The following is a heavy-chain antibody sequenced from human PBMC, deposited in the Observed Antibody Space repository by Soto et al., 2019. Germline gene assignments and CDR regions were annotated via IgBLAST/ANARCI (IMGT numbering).Heavy chain of an antibody. CDR1: GFTFSSYA. Sequence: GGSLRLSCAASGFTFSSYAMHWVRQAPGKGLEWVAVISYDGSNKYYADSVKGRFTISRDNSKNTLYLQMNSLRAEDTAVYYCARDSSGWYDYWGQGTLVTASS. D-gene: IGHD6-19*01. J-gene: IGHJ4*02. CDR3: ARDSSGWYDY. CDR2: ISYDGSNK. V-gene: IGHV3-30-3*01.